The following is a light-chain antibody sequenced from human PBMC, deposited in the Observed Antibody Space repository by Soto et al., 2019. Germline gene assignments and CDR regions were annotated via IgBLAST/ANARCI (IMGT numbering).Light chain of an antibody. CDR1: QSLVYSDGIAY. CDR3: VQGTHWPPT. Sequence: DVVMTQSPLSLPVTLGQPASISCRSSQSLVYSDGIAYLNWFHQRPGQSPRRLIYRASNRDSGVXDXXSGSGSGTDFTLKISRVEAEDVGVYYCVQGTHWPPTFGPGTKVEIK. CDR2: RAS. J-gene: IGKJ1*01. V-gene: IGKV2-30*01.